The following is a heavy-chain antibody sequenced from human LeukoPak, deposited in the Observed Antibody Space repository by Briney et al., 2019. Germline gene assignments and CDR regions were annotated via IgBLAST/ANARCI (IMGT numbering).Heavy chain of an antibody. CDR3: ARDNPPYYYDSSGYYYAPDY. Sequence: SVKVSCKASGGTFSSYAISWVRQAPGQGLEWMGRVIPILGIANYAQKFQGRVTITADKSTSTAYMELSSLRSEDTAVYYCARDNPPYYYDSSGYYYAPDYWGQGTLVTVSS. CDR2: VIPILGIA. CDR1: GGTFSSYA. J-gene: IGHJ4*02. D-gene: IGHD3-22*01. V-gene: IGHV1-69*04.